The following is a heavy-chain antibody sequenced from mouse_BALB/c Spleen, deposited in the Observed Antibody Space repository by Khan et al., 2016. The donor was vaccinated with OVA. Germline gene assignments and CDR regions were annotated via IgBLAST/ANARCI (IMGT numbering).Heavy chain of an antibody. V-gene: IGHV5-9*02. CDR2: ISNGGSYT. CDR1: GFAFSSYD. CDR3: ARQWRFNPYFAMDY. J-gene: IGHJ4*01. Sequence: EVELVESGGGLVKPGGSLKLSCAASGFAFSSYDMSWVRQTPERRLEWVALISNGGSYTNYPDSVKGRFTISRDNARNTLYLQVSSLRSEDTALYYCARQWRFNPYFAMDYRGQGTSVTV.